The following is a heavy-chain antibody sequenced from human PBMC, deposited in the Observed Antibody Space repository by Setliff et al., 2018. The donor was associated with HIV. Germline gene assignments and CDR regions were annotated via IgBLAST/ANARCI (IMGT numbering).Heavy chain of an antibody. Sequence: SETLSLTCTVSGSSITSHYWSWIRQSPGRDLEWIGYIYSTGSTNYNPSLQSRVSNSMDASKNKCSQKVTSVTSADTAVYYCAKGAGFYGDYTFDYWGQGNLVTVSS. D-gene: IGHD4-17*01. V-gene: IGHV4-59*11. CDR2: IYSTGST. CDR3: AKGAGFYGDYTFDY. CDR1: GSSITSHY. J-gene: IGHJ4*02.